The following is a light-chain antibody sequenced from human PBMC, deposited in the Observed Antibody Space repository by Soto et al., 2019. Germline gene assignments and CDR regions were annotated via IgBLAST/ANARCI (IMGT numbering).Light chain of an antibody. J-gene: IGKJ1*01. CDR3: HQRQSWPRT. V-gene: IGKV3-11*01. CDR2: LAS. Sequence: EIVLTQSPATLSSFPGDRVTLSCRASQAVNTRLAWYQHKPGQAPRLLIYLASNRAAGVPARFSGSGSGIDFTLTISDVEPEDFAVYYCHQRQSWPRTFGQGTKVDIK. CDR1: QAVNTR.